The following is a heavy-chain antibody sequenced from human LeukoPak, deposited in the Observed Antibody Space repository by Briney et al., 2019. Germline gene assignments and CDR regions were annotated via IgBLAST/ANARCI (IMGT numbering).Heavy chain of an antibody. Sequence: GGSLRLSCAASGFTFSSYAMHWVRQAPGKGLEWVAVISYDGSNKYYADSVKGRFTISRDNSKNTLYLQMNSLRAEDTAVYYCARDLAPSSGYPKSVFDYWGQGTLVTVSS. CDR1: GFTFSSYA. V-gene: IGHV3-30-3*01. CDR3: ARDLAPSSGYPKSVFDY. J-gene: IGHJ4*02. CDR2: ISYDGSNK. D-gene: IGHD3-22*01.